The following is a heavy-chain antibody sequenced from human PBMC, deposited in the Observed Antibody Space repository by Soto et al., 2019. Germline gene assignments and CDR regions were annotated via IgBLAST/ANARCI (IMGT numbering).Heavy chain of an antibody. CDR2: IIPIFGTA. V-gene: IGHV1-69*13. D-gene: IGHD5-18*01. CDR1: GGTFSSYA. CDR3: ARAPPSPRGYSYGRGNWFDP. J-gene: IGHJ5*02. Sequence: ASVKVSCKASGGTFSSYAISWVRQAPGQGLEWMGGIIPIFGTANYAQKFQGRVTITADESTSTAYMELSSLRSEDTAVYYCARAPPSPRGYSYGRGNWFDPWGQGTLVTVSS.